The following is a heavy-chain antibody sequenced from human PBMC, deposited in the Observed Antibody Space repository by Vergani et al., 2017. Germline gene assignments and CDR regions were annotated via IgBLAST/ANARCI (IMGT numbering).Heavy chain of an antibody. D-gene: IGHD3/OR15-3a*01. CDR3: ARGQTGYSRDWSTYFFYMDV. J-gene: IGHJ6*03. CDR2: VYYSGTT. V-gene: IGHV4-30-2*01. CDR1: GDAISRDTYS. Sequence: QLQLQESDSRLVNPSQTLSLTCTLSGDAISRDTYSWNWVRQPPAKPVDWIGSVYYSGTTYYNPSLGGRVTMSINKSKNHFSLTLTSVTAADSAFYFCARGQTGYSRDWSTYFFYMDVWGKGTTVTVSS.